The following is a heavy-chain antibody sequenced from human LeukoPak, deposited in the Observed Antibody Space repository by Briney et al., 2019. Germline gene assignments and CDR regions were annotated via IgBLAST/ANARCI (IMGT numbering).Heavy chain of an antibody. D-gene: IGHD4-23*01. CDR1: GFIVSSHY. J-gene: IGHJ5*02. CDR3: ARDYGGAFRGWFDP. CDR2: IYFGGST. Sequence: PGGSLRLSCAASGFIVSSHYMSWVRQAPGKGLEWVSVIYFGGSTYYADSVKGRFTISRDNSKNTVYLQMDILRTEDTAVYYCARDYGGAFRGWFDPWGQGTLVTVSS. V-gene: IGHV3-66*02.